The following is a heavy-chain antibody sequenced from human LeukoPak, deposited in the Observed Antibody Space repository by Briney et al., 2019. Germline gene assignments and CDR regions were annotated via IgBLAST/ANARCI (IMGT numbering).Heavy chain of an antibody. CDR2: ISSSSSYI. CDR3: ASVYGYCSSTSCYTFDY. J-gene: IGHJ4*02. Sequence: GGSLRLSCAASGFTFSSYSMNWVRQAPGKGLEWVSSISSSSSYIYYADSVKGRFTISRDNAKNSLYLQMNSLRAEDTAVYYCASVYGYCSSTSCYTFDYWGQGTLVTVSP. V-gene: IGHV3-21*01. CDR1: GFTFSSYS. D-gene: IGHD2-2*02.